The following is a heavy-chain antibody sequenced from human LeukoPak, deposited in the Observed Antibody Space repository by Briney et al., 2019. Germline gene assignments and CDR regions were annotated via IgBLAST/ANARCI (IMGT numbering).Heavy chain of an antibody. J-gene: IGHJ6*03. Sequence: GASVKVSCKASGYTFTSYDINWVRQATGQGLEWMGWMNPNSGNTGYAQKFQGRVTMTRNTSISTAYMELGSLRSEDTAVYYCARSVGATNYYYYMDVWGKGTTVTVSS. CDR2: MNPNSGNT. V-gene: IGHV1-8*01. D-gene: IGHD1-26*01. CDR3: ARSVGATNYYYYMDV. CDR1: GYTFTSYD.